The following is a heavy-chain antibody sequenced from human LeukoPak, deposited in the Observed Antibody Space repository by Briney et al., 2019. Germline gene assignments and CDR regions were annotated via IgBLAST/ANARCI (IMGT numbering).Heavy chain of an antibody. CDR2: ISSNGGST. D-gene: IGHD4-17*01. CDR3: ARDLYGGDYGDYHPLDY. V-gene: IGHV3-64*01. CDR1: GFTFSSYA. Sequence: GGSLRLSCAASGFTFSSYAMHWVRQAPGKGLEYVSAISSNGGSTYYANSVKGRFTISRDNSKNTLYLQMGSLRAEDMAVYYCARDLYGGDYGDYHPLDYWGQGTLVTVSS. J-gene: IGHJ4*02.